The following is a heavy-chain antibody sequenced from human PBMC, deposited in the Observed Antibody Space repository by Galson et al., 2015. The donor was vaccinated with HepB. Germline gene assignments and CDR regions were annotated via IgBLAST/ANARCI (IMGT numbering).Heavy chain of an antibody. V-gene: IGHV1-69*04. CDR2: IIPILGIA. J-gene: IGHJ3*02. D-gene: IGHD2-2*01. CDR1: GGTFSSYA. CDR3: ARDNQLGLNAFDI. Sequence: SVKVSCKASGGTFSSYALSWVRQAPGQGLEWMGRIIPILGIANYAQKFQGRVTITADKSTSTAYMELSSLRSEDTAVYYCARDNQLGLNAFDIWGQGTMVTVSS.